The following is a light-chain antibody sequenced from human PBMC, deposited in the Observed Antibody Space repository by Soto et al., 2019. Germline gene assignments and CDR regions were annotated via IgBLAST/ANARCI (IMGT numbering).Light chain of an antibody. J-gene: IGKJ1*01. CDR2: KAS. V-gene: IGKV1-5*03. Sequence: EIQMTQSPSTLSGSAGDRVTITCRASQTISSWLAWYQQKPGKAPKLLIYKASTLKSGVPSRFSGSGSRTEFTLTISSLQPDDFATYYRQHYNSYSEAFGQGTKVELK. CDR3: QHYNSYSEA. CDR1: QTISSW.